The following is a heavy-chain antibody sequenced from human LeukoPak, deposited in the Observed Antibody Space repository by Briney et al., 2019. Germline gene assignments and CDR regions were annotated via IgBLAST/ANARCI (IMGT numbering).Heavy chain of an antibody. CDR3: ARVRNYVLSYGMDV. V-gene: IGHV4-61*01. J-gene: IGHJ6*02. CDR2: IYYSGST. CDR1: GGSVSSGSYY. D-gene: IGHD2/OR15-2a*01. Sequence: SETLSLTCTVSGGSVSSGSYYWSWIRQPPGKGLEWIGYIYYSGSTNYNPSLKSRVTISVDTSKNQFSLKLSSVTAADTAVYYCARVRNYVLSYGMDVWGQGTTVTVSS.